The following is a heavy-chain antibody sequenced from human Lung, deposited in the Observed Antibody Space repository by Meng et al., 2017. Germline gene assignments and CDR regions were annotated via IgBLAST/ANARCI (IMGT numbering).Heavy chain of an antibody. CDR1: GGSISSNNW. V-gene: IGHV4-4*02. J-gene: IGHJ4*02. Sequence: QVQLQESGPGLVKPSGTLSLTCAVSGGSISSNNWWSWVRQTPGGGLEWIGEVYHSGSTNYNPSLKSRVIISVNNSKNQFSLKLTSVTAADTAVYYCARDDSGYADFDSWGQGTLVTVSS. CDR2: VYHSGST. D-gene: IGHD3-22*01. CDR3: ARDDSGYADFDS.